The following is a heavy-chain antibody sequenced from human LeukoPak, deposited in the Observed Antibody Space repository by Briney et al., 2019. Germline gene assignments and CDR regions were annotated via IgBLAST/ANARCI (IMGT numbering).Heavy chain of an antibody. J-gene: IGHJ4*02. CDR1: GGSISSGSYY. D-gene: IGHD5-18*01. CDR2: IYTSGSS. CDR3: AARYSYGPSPLDY. V-gene: IGHV4-61*02. Sequence: PSETLSLTCTVSGGSISSGSYYWSWIRQPAGKGLEWIGRIYTSGSSNCNPSLKSRVTISLDTSKNQVSLKLSSVTAADTAVYYCAARYSYGPSPLDYWGQGTLVTVSS.